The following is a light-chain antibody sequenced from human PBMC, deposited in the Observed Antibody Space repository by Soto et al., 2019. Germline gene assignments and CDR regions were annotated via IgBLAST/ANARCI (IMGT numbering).Light chain of an antibody. CDR1: SSDVGGYDY. Sequence: QSALTQPPSASGSPGQSVTISCTGSSSDVGGYDYVSWYQQYPGKAPKLMIYDVNKRPSGVPDRFSGSKSGTAASLTVSGLQGEDEATYYCISYAGSYNFVFGGGTKLTVL. J-gene: IGLJ1*01. CDR2: DVN. V-gene: IGLV2-8*01. CDR3: ISYAGSYNFV.